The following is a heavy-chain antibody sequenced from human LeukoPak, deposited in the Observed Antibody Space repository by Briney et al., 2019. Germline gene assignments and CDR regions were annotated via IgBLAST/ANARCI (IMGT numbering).Heavy chain of an antibody. CDR1: GFPFDVQT. D-gene: IGHD1-26*01. V-gene: IGHV3-7*01. CDR3: AKGGATRGRCGN. CDR2: MKEDGSEI. Sequence: PGGSLRLSCAASGFPFDVQTVSWVRQAPGNGLDWVASMKEDGSEIYFADSVKGRFTISRDNPKNSLYLQMNSLRAEDTAVYYCAKGGATRGRCGNWGQGTLVAVSS. J-gene: IGHJ4*02.